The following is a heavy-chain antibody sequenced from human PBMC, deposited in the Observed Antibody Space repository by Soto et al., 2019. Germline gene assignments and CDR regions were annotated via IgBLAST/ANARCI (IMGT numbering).Heavy chain of an antibody. V-gene: IGHV4-30-4*01. CDR3: ARGAGRCSSTSCYARTYYYGMDV. CDR2: IYYSGST. J-gene: IGHJ6*02. CDR1: GGSISSGDYY. Sequence: QVQLQESGPGLVKPSQTLSLTCTVSGGSISSGDYYWSWIRQPPGKGLEGIGYIYYSGSTYYNPSLMSRVAISVDTSKNQFSLKLSSVTAADTAVYFCARGAGRCSSTSCYARTYYYGMDVWGHGTTVTVSS. D-gene: IGHD2-2*01.